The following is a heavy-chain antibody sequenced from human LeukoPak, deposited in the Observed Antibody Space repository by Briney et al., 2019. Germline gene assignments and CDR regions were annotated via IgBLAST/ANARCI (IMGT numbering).Heavy chain of an antibody. CDR1: GFNFRAYW. CDR3: VREYSSSSGRCFDY. D-gene: IGHD6-6*01. V-gene: IGHV3-74*01. CDR2: ITTDGSNT. Sequence: GGSLRLSCTTSGFNFRAYWMHWVRQAPGKGLVWVSRITTDGSNTNQADSAKGRFTISRDNAKNTLYLQMNSLRAEDTAVYYCVREYSSSSGRCFDYWGQGTLVTVSS. J-gene: IGHJ4*02.